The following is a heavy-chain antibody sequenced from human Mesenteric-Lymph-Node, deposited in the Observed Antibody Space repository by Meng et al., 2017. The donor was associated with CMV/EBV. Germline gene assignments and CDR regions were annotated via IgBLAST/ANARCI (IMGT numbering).Heavy chain of an antibody. D-gene: IGHD2-2*01. CDR3: ATRPGKIRPTSGHYYYGMDV. V-gene: IGHV1-24*01. CDR1: GYTLTELS. CDR2: FDPEDGET. J-gene: IGHJ6*02. Sequence: ASVKVSCKVSGYTLTELSMHWVRQAPGKGLEWMGGFDPEDGETIYAQKFQGRVTMTEDTSTDTAYMELSSLRSEDTAVYYCATRPGKIRPTSGHYYYGMDVWGQGTTVNVSS.